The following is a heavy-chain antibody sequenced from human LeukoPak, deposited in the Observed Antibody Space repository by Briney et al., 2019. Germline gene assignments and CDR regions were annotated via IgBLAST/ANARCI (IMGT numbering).Heavy chain of an antibody. V-gene: IGHV4-34*01. CDR3: ARGIGRWLGQKSWFDP. D-gene: IGHD3-10*01. Sequence: SETLSFTCAVYGGPFSGYYWSWIRQPPGKGLEWIGEINHSGSTNYNPSLKSRVTISADTSKNQFSLKLSSVTAADTAVYYCARGIGRWLGQKSWFDPWGHGNLVTVSS. CDR2: INHSGST. CDR1: GGPFSGYY. J-gene: IGHJ5*02.